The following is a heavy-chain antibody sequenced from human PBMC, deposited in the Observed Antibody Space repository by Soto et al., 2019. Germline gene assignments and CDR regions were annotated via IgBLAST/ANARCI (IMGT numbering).Heavy chain of an antibody. D-gene: IGHD6-6*01. Sequence: GGSLRLSCAASGFTFSSYAMSWVRQAPGKGLEWVSAISGSGGSTYYADSVKGRFTISRDNSKNTLYLQMNSLRAEDTAVYYCAKDWKASYSSSSLLDYWGQGTLVTVSS. CDR1: GFTFSSYA. V-gene: IGHV3-23*01. CDR2: ISGSGGST. CDR3: AKDWKASYSSSSLLDY. J-gene: IGHJ4*02.